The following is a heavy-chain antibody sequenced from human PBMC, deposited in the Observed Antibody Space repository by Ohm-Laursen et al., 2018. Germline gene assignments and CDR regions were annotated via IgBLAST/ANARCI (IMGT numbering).Heavy chain of an antibody. CDR3: ARDLVVTKSVGAFDI. CDR1: GGSVSSGSYY. CDR2: IYYSGST. Sequence: SETLSLTCTVSGGSVSSGSYYWSWIRQPPGKGLEWIGYIYYSGSTNYNPSLKSRVTISVDTSKNQFSLKLNSVTAADTAVYYCARDLVVTKSVGAFDIWGQGTMVTVSS. J-gene: IGHJ3*02. D-gene: IGHD3-22*01. V-gene: IGHV4-61*01.